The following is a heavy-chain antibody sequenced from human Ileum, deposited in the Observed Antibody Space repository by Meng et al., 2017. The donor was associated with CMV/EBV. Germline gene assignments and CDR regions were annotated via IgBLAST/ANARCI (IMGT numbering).Heavy chain of an antibody. CDR3: ARVPLPVLRFLEWPKFDY. Sequence: ETLSLTCAASGFTFSSFSMNWVRQAPGKGLEWVSYISSSTKYYVDSVKGRFTVSRDNAKNSLYLQMNSLRAEDTAVYYCARVPLPVLRFLEWPKFDYWGQGTLVTVSS. D-gene: IGHD3-3*01. J-gene: IGHJ4*02. CDR1: GFTFSSFS. CDR2: ISSSTK. V-gene: IGHV3-48*04.